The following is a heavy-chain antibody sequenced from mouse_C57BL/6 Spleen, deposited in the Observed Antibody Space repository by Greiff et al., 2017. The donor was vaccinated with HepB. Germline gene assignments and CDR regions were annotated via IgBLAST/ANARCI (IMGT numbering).Heavy chain of an antibody. Sequence: VQLQQSGPELVKPGASVKISCKASGYAFSSSWMNWVKQRPGKGLEWIGRIYPGDGDTNYNGKFKGKATLTADKSSSTAYMQLSSLTSEDSAVYFCARGDYYGSSYADWYFDVWGTGTTVTVSS. CDR1: GYAFSSSW. CDR3: ARGDYYGSSYADWYFDV. CDR2: IYPGDGDT. D-gene: IGHD1-1*01. J-gene: IGHJ1*03. V-gene: IGHV1-82*01.